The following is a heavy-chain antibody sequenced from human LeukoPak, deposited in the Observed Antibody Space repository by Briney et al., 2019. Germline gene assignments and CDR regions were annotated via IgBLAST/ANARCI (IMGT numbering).Heavy chain of an antibody. CDR1: GYTFTSYD. V-gene: IGHV1-8*01. J-gene: IGHJ3*02. Sequence: GASVKVSCKASGYTFTSYDINWVRQATGQGLEWMGWMNPNSGNTGYAQKFQGRVTTTRNTSISTAYMELSSLRSEDTAVYYCARGAARHDAFDIWGQGTMVTVSS. CDR2: MNPNSGNT. D-gene: IGHD6-6*01. CDR3: ARGAARHDAFDI.